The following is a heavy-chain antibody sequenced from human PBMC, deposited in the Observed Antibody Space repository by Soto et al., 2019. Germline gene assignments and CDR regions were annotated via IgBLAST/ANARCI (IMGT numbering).Heavy chain of an antibody. V-gene: IGHV3-74*01. CDR3: TRDSGHFDL. CDR2: INNDGSNT. CDR1: GFTFSSYW. J-gene: IGHJ2*01. Sequence: EVQLVESGGGLVQPGGSLRLSCAASGFTFSSYWMHWLCQSPGKGLVWVSRINNDGSNTIYADSVKGRFTMSRDNAENTLYLHMDSLRAEDTAVYYCTRDSGHFDLWGRGTLVTVSS.